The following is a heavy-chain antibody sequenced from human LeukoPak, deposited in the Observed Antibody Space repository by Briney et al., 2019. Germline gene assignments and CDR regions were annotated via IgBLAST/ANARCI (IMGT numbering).Heavy chain of an antibody. J-gene: IGHJ4*02. V-gene: IGHV3-30*18. Sequence: PGRSLRLSCEVSGFTLRNYGMHWVRQAPNKGLEWVAVVSNEGDQKFYAASVKGRFTISRDNSKNTLLLQMNSLRLEDTARYYCVQDPKIVGETLGDYWGQGTLVIVS. CDR2: VSNEGDQK. CDR1: GFTLRNYG. D-gene: IGHD1-26*01. CDR3: VQDPKIVGETLGDY.